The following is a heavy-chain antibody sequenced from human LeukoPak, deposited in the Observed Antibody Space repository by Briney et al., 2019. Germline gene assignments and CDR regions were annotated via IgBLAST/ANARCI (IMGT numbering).Heavy chain of an antibody. J-gene: IGHJ4*02. CDR3: ARGCGGSPACYIIDY. Sequence: PGGSLRLSCAASGFTFSSHGMHWVRQAPGKGLEWATMIWNDGGNKKYVDSVKGRFIISRDNSKNTLYLQMNSLRAEDTAVYYCARGCGGSPACYIIDYWGQGTLVTVSS. CDR1: GFTFSSHG. CDR2: IWNDGGNK. D-gene: IGHD2-15*01. V-gene: IGHV3-33*01.